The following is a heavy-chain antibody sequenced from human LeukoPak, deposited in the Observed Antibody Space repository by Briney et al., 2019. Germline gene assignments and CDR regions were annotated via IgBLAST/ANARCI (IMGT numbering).Heavy chain of an antibody. CDR3: ARDDYYYDSSGYSAGEDY. J-gene: IGHJ4*02. V-gene: IGHV3-21*01. CDR2: ISSSSSYI. CDR1: GFTFSSYS. D-gene: IGHD3-22*01. Sequence: PGGSLRLSCAASGFTFSSYSMNWVRQAPGKGLEWVSSISSSSSYIYYADSVKGRFTISSDNAKNSLYLQMNSLRAEDTAVYYCARDDYYYDSSGYSAGEDYWGQGTLVTVSS.